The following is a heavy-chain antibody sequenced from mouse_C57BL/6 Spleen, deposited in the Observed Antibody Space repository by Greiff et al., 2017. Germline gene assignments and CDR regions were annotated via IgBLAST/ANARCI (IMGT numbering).Heavy chain of an antibody. V-gene: IGHV1-61*01. J-gene: IGHJ3*01. Sequence: QVQLKQPGAELVRPGSSVKLSCKASGYTFTSYWMDWVKQRPGQGLEWIGNIYPSDSETHYNQKFKDKATLTVDKSSSTAYMQLSSLTSEDSAVYYCARRGSNYEGFAYWGQGTLVTVSA. CDR2: IYPSDSET. D-gene: IGHD2-5*01. CDR1: GYTFTSYW. CDR3: ARRGSNYEGFAY.